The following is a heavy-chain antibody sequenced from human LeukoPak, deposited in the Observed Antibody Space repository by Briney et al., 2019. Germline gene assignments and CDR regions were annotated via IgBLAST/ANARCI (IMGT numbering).Heavy chain of an antibody. J-gene: IGHJ2*01. CDR3: ARDFPARDWFFDL. CDR1: GYTFTSYS. Sequence: ASVKVSCKASGYTFTSYSMNWVRQAPGQGLEYMGWINANTGNPTYAQGFTGRFVFSLDPSLSTAYLQISSLKAEDTAVYYCARDFPARDWFFDLWGRGTLVTVSS. V-gene: IGHV7-4-1*02. CDR2: INANTGNP.